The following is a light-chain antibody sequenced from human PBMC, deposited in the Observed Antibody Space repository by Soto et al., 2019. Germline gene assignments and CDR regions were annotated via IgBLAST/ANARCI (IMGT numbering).Light chain of an antibody. V-gene: IGKV3-20*01. CDR3: QHYDSLPIT. J-gene: IGKJ5*01. CDR2: GAS. CDR1: QSVSSSY. Sequence: EIVSTQSPGTLSLSPGEGATLSCRASQSVSSSYLAWYQQKPGQPHRLLIYGASSRATGIPYRFSGRGSGTDFTLTISRLEYEDFAVFYCQHYDSLPITFGQGTRLESK.